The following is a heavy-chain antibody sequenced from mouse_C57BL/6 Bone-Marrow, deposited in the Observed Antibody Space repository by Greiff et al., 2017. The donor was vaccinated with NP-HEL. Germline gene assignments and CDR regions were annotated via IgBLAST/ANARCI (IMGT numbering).Heavy chain of an antibody. CDR1: GYTFTDYY. V-gene: IGHV1-19*01. CDR3: GYLWYFDV. D-gene: IGHD5-1-1*01. Sequence: EVKLQESGPVLVKPGASVKMSCKASGYTFTDYYKNWVKQSHGKSLEWIGVINPYNGGTSYNQKFKGKATLTVDKSSSTAYMELNSLTSEDSAVYYCGYLWYFDVWGTGTTVTVSS. CDR2: INPYNGGT. J-gene: IGHJ1*03.